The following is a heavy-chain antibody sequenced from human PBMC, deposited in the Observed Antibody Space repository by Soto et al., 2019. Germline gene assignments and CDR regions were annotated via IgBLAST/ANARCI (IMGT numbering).Heavy chain of an antibody. Sequence: GGSLRLSCAASGFTFSSYGMHWVRQAPGKGLEWVAVIWYDGSNKYYADSVKGRFTISRDNSKNTLYLQMNSLRAEDTAVYYWARDANIIQWLAESDAFDIWGQGTMVTVSS. V-gene: IGHV3-33*01. D-gene: IGHD6-19*01. CDR3: ARDANIIQWLAESDAFDI. CDR1: GFTFSSYG. J-gene: IGHJ3*02. CDR2: IWYDGSNK.